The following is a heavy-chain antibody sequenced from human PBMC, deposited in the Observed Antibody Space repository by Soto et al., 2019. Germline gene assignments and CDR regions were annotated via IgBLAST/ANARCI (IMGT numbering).Heavy chain of an antibody. D-gene: IGHD4-17*01. CDR1: GGSFSGYY. CDR2: INHSGST. V-gene: IGHV4-34*01. J-gene: IGHJ4*02. CDR3: AGPGAPATTVTTTFDY. Sequence: SETLSLTCAVYGGSFSGYYWSWIRQPPGKGLEWIGEINHSGSTNYNPSLKSRVTISVDTSKNQFSLKLSSVTAADTAVYYCAGPGAPATTVTTTFDYWGQGTLVTVSS.